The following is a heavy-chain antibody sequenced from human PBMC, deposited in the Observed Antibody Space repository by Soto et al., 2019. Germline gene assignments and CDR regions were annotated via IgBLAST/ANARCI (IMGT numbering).Heavy chain of an antibody. Sequence: QVQLVQSGAEVQKPGSSVKVSCEASGGTFSSYAFNWVRQAPGQGLQWMGGIIPVSATTNYAQKFQGRVTMTADKVTSTASMELSSLRSEDTAVYFCAIGYTTGWYTSFDFWGQETLVTVSS. CDR2: IIPVSATT. V-gene: IGHV1-69*06. CDR3: AIGYTTGWYTSFDF. J-gene: IGHJ4*02. D-gene: IGHD6-19*01. CDR1: GGTFSSYA.